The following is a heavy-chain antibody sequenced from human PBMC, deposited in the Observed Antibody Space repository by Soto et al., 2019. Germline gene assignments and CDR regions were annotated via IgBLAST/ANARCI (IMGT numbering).Heavy chain of an antibody. Sequence: ETLSLTCTVSGGSISSYYWSWIRQPPGKGLEWIGYIYYSGSTNYNPSLKSRVTISVDTSKNQFSLKLSSVTAADTAVYYCARGGSSGYYYVGFDYWGQGTLVTVSS. D-gene: IGHD3-22*01. J-gene: IGHJ4*02. CDR2: IYYSGST. CDR3: ARGGSSGYYYVGFDY. CDR1: GGSISSYY. V-gene: IGHV4-59*01.